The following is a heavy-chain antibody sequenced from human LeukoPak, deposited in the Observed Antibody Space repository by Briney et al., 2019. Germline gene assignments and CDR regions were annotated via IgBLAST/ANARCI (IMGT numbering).Heavy chain of an antibody. D-gene: IGHD4-17*01. J-gene: IGHJ4*02. CDR2: IWYDGSNK. Sequence: GGSLRLSCAASGFTFSSYGMQWVRQAPGKGLEWVAVIWYDGSNKYYADSVKGRFTISRDNSKNTLYLQMNSLRAEDTAVYYCARDFETDDYGDSFDYWGQGALVTVSS. CDR3: ARDFETDDYGDSFDY. CDR1: GFTFSSYG. V-gene: IGHV3-33*01.